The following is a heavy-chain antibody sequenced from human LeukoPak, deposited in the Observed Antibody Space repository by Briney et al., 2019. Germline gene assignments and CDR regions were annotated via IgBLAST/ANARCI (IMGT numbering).Heavy chain of an antibody. CDR3: ARQGYSGHSQGAADY. Sequence: ASVRVSCKASGYTFSIYGFSWVRQAPGQALEWMGWISAYNGNTNYAQKFQGRVTMTTDTSTSTAHMELRSLRSDDTAVYYCARQGYSGHSQGAADYWGQGTLVTVSS. D-gene: IGHD4-23*01. CDR1: GYTFSIYG. J-gene: IGHJ4*02. CDR2: ISAYNGNT. V-gene: IGHV1-18*01.